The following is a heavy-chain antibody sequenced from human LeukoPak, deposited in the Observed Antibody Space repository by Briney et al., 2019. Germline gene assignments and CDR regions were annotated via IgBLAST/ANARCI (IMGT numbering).Heavy chain of an antibody. V-gene: IGHV4-59*01. J-gene: IGHJ6*02. CDR1: GGSISSYY. Sequence: SETLSLTCTVSGGSISSYYWSWIRQPPGKGLEWIGYIYYSGSTNYNPSLKSRVTISVDTSKNQFSLKLSSVTAADTAVYYCAREYYDSLYGMHVWGQGTTVTVSS. CDR3: AREYYDSLYGMHV. D-gene: IGHD3-22*01. CDR2: IYYSGST.